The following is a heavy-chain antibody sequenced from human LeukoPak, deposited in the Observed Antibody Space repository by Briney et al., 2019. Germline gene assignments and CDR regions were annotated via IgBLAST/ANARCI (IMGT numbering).Heavy chain of an antibody. Sequence: GGSLRLSCAASGFTFDDYAMHWVRQAPGKGLEWVSGISWNSGSIGYADSVKGRFTISRDNAKNSLYLQMNSLRAEDTALYYCAKYKGPYYDLLYYFDYWGQGTLVTVSS. V-gene: IGHV3-9*01. D-gene: IGHD3-3*01. J-gene: IGHJ4*02. CDR1: GFTFDDYA. CDR3: AKYKGPYYDLLYYFDY. CDR2: ISWNSGSI.